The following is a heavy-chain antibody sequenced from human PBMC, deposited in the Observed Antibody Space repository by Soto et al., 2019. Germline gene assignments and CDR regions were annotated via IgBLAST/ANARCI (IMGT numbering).Heavy chain of an antibody. D-gene: IGHD3-22*01. J-gene: IGHJ4*02. CDR1: GFSLSTSGVG. V-gene: IGHV2-5*02. CDR3: TRYDSSGSEDPNFDY. CDR2: IYWDDDK. Sequence: SGPTLVNPTQTLTLTCTFSGFSLSTSGVGVGWIRQPPGKALEWLALIYWDDDKRYSPSLKSRLTITRDTSKNQVVLTMTNMDPVDTATYYCTRYDSSGSEDPNFDYWGQGTLVTVSS.